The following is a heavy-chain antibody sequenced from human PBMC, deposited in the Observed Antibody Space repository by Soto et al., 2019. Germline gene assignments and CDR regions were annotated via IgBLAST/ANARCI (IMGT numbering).Heavy chain of an antibody. CDR3: ARDQPGYSYGYGLGY. CDR2: ISSSSSYI. V-gene: IGHV3-21*01. CDR1: GVTFSSYS. J-gene: IGHJ4*02. Sequence: GGSLRLSCAASGVTFSSYSMNWVRQAPGKGLEWVSSISSSSSYIYYADSVKGRFTISRDNAKNSLYLQMNSLRAEDTAVYYCARDQPGYSYGYGLGYWGQGTLVTVSS. D-gene: IGHD5-18*01.